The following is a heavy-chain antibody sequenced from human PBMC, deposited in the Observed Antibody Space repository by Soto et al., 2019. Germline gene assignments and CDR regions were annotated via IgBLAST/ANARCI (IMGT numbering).Heavy chain of an antibody. D-gene: IGHD2-21*01. V-gene: IGHV3-43*01. J-gene: IGHJ4*02. CDR3: AKSGGEYYFDY. Sequence: GGSRTRFWAASGFTFDYYSMHWGRETPGKGLEWISLIFCDGGTAYYADSVKGRFTTSRDNSKNTLYLQMNSLRSDDTALYYCAKSGGEYYFDYWGQGTLVTVSS. CDR2: IFCDGGTA. CDR1: GFTFDYYS.